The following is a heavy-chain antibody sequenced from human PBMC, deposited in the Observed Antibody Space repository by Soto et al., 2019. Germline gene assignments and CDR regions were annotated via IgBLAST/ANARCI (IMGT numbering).Heavy chain of an antibody. J-gene: IGHJ4*02. V-gene: IGHV3-21*02. D-gene: IGHD6-13*01. CDR2: ISRTDTYR. CDR1: GFTFSSYS. Sequence: EVELVESGGGLVKPGGSLRLSCVASGFTFSSYSLNWVRQAPGKGLEWVSSISRTDTYRYYADSVKDRLTIYRDNAKNSLYLQRNSMIAEDTAVYYCTSDGVLGPRVAYWGQGSLVSVAS. CDR3: TSDGVLGPRVAY.